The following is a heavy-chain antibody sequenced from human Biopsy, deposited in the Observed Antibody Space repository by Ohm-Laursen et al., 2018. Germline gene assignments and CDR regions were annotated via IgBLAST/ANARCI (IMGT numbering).Heavy chain of an antibody. CDR3: ARAGVGSDGTDSYYYGMDV. D-gene: IGHD5-24*01. CDR1: GNTFATYH. V-gene: IGHV1-46*01. Sequence: ASVKVSCNASGNTFATYHIHWVRQAPGQGLEWMGVISPSGATPSFSQKFQGRITMTRDTSTGTVYMDLNSLGSEDTAVYYCARAGVGSDGTDSYYYGMDVWGPGTTVTVSS. J-gene: IGHJ6*02. CDR2: ISPSGATP.